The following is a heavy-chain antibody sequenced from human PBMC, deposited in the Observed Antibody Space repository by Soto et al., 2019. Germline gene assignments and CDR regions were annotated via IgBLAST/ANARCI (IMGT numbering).Heavy chain of an antibody. CDR1: GFTFSSYA. CDR2: ISGSGGST. V-gene: IGHV3-23*01. CDR3: AKDVHSSSWYRGDAFDI. Sequence: GGSLRLSCAASGFTFSSYAMSWVRQAPGKGLEWVSAISGSGGSTYYADSVKGRFTISRDNSKNTLYLQMNSLRAEDTAVYYCAKDVHSSSWYRGDAFDIWGQGTMVTVSS. D-gene: IGHD6-13*01. J-gene: IGHJ3*02.